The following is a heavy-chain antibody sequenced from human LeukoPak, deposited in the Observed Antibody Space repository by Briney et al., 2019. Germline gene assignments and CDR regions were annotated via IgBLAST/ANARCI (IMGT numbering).Heavy chain of an antibody. J-gene: IGHJ4*02. Sequence: ASVKASCKASGYSFTSYGISWVRQAPGQGLEWMGWISAYNGNTNYAQKLQGRVTMTTDTSTSTAYMELRSLRSDDTAVYYCARDRSIAVAGTSCYWGQGTLVTVSS. CDR2: ISAYNGNT. CDR1: GYSFTSYG. CDR3: ARDRSIAVAGTSCY. D-gene: IGHD6-19*01. V-gene: IGHV1-18*01.